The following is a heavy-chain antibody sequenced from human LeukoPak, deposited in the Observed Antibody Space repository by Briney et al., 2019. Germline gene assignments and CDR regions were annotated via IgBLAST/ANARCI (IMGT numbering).Heavy chain of an antibody. V-gene: IGHV3-23*01. CDR2: ISGSGGST. J-gene: IGHJ5*02. Sequence: PGGSLRLSCAASGFTFSSYDMNWVRQAPGKGLEWVSGISGSGGSTYSADSVKGRFTVSRDNSKNTLYLQMNSLRAEDTAVYYCARDKVDYGFDPWGQGTLVTVSS. D-gene: IGHD4-17*01. CDR1: GFTFSSYD. CDR3: ARDKVDYGFDP.